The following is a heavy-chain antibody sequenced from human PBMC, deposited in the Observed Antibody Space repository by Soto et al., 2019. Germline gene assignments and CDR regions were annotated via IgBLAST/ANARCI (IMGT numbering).Heavy chain of an antibody. D-gene: IGHD2-2*01. CDR3: ARGGNQLLLAPPYYYYGMDV. Sequence: AASVKVSFKASGYTFTGYYMHWLRQAPGQGLEWMGWINPNSGGTNYAQKFQGWVTMTRDTSISTAYMELSRLRSDDTAVYYCARGGNQLLLAPPYYYYGMDVWGQGTTVTVS. J-gene: IGHJ6*02. CDR2: INPNSGGT. CDR1: GYTFTGYY. V-gene: IGHV1-2*04.